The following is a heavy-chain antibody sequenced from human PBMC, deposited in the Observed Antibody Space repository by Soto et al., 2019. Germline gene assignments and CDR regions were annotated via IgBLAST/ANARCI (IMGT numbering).Heavy chain of an antibody. V-gene: IGHV3-53*01. D-gene: IGHD3-22*01. CDR2: IYSGGST. CDR3: ARPGYYDNTGVDY. Sequence: PGGSLRLSCASSGFTVGSNYMRWVRLSAGKGLEGVTVIYSGGSTYYADSVKGRITISRDNSKNTLYLQMNSLRAEYTAVYYCARPGYYDNTGVDYWGQGTLVTVSS. J-gene: IGHJ4*02. CDR1: GFTVGSNY.